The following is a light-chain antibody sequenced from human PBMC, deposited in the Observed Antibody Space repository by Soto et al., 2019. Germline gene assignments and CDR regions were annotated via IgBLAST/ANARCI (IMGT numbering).Light chain of an antibody. Sequence: EIVLTQSPATLSLSPGERATLSCRASQSVSSYLAWYQQKPGQAPRLLIYDASNRATGIPARFSGSGSGTDVTLTMSSLEPEDFAVYYCQQRRNWPLTFGGGTKVEIK. V-gene: IGKV3-11*01. CDR2: DAS. CDR3: QQRRNWPLT. J-gene: IGKJ4*01. CDR1: QSVSSY.